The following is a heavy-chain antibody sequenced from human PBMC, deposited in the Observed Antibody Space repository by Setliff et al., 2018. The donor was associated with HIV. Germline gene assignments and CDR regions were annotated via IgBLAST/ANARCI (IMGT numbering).Heavy chain of an antibody. CDR3: ARLSGGMVPNY. CDR1: GGSITRTPYY. CDR2: IHHSGTA. Sequence: PLETLSLTCTVSGGSITRTPYYWGWIRQPPGKGLEWIGSIHHSGTAYDNPSLKSRVTISVDPSKNQILLRLSSVTAADTAVYYCARLSGGMVPNYWGQGTLVTVS. J-gene: IGHJ4*02. D-gene: IGHD3-10*01. V-gene: IGHV4-39*01.